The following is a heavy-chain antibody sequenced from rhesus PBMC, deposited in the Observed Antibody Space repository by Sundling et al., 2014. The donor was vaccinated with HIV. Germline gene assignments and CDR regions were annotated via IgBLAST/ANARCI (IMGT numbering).Heavy chain of an antibody. Sequence: EVQLVESGGGLVQPGGSLRLSCAASGFTFSSYGMYWVRQAPGKGLEWISSISSNGGSTDYADSVKGRFTISRDNAKNTLSLQMNSLRAEDTAVYYCAKDRNDYGSSLDYWGQGVVVTVSS. D-gene: IGHD4-29*01. CDR3: AKDRNDYGSSLDY. V-gene: IGHV3S42*01. CDR1: GFTFSSYG. CDR2: ISSNGGST. J-gene: IGHJ6*01.